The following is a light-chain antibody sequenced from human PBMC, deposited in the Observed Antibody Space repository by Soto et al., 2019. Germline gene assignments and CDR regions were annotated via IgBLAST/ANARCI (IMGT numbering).Light chain of an antibody. V-gene: IGLV2-11*01. CDR3: CSLTGSYTLL. Sequence: QSVLTQPRSVSGSPGQSVTISCTGTSNDVGRYDYVSWYQQHPVKAPRLVLHDVYQPPSGVPDRFSGSKSGNTASLTISGVQTEEEADYYCCSLTGSYTLLFGGGTKLTVL. CDR2: DVY. CDR1: SNDVGRYDY. J-gene: IGLJ3*02.